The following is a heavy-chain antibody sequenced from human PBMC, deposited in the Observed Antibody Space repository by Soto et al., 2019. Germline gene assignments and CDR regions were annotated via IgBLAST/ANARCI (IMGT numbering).Heavy chain of an antibody. J-gene: IGHJ4*02. CDR3: ARDGYCSGGSCYSVPVFDY. V-gene: IGHV3-33*01. CDR1: GFTFSTYG. CDR2: IWYDGSIK. D-gene: IGHD2-15*01. Sequence: GGSLRLSCAASGFTFSTYGMHWVRQAPGRGLEWVALIWYDGSIKNYADSVKGRFTISRDNSKNTLYLQMNSLRAEDTAVHYCARDGYCSGGSCYSVPVFDYWGQGTLVTVSS.